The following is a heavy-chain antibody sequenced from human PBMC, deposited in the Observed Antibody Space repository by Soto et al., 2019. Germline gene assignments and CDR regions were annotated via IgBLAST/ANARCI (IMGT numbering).Heavy chain of an antibody. CDR2: LYDVDGT. J-gene: IGHJ3*01. V-gene: IGHV3-53*01. D-gene: IGHD1-1*01. CDR1: GLTVSGKKY. Sequence: DVQLVASGGGLIQPGESLRLSCAAFGLTVSGKKYVAWVRQAPGKGLEWVSALYDVDGTYYADSVKGRFTTSRDSAKTTVDLQMNGLRPDDTAVYYCASWHEREHAYDVWGQGTTVTVSS. CDR3: ASWHEREHAYDV.